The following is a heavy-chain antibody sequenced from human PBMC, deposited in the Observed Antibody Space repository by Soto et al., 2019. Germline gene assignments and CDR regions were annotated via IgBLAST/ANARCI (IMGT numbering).Heavy chain of an antibody. V-gene: IGHV3-73*01. D-gene: IGHD3-22*01. Sequence: GGSLRLSCAASGFTFSSYAMSWVRQASGKGLEWVGRIRSKANSYATAYAASVKGRFTISRDDSKNTAYLQMNSLKTEDTAVYYCTSPYYYDSSFDYWGQGTLVTVSS. J-gene: IGHJ4*02. CDR3: TSPYYYDSSFDY. CDR2: IRSKANSYAT. CDR1: GFTFSSYA.